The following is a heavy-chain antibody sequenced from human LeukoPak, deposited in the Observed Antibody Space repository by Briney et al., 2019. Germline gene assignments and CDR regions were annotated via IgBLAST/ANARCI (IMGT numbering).Heavy chain of an antibody. D-gene: IGHD2-2*01. V-gene: IGHV5-51*01. CDR2: IYPGDSDT. Sequence: GESLKISCKGSGYSFTSYWIGWVRQMPGKGLEWMGIIYPGDSDTRYSPSFQGHVTISADKSISTAYLQWSSLKASDTAMYYCARAVPAAITGDNWFDPWGQGTLVTVSS. CDR3: ARAVPAAITGDNWFDP. J-gene: IGHJ5*02. CDR1: GYSFTSYW.